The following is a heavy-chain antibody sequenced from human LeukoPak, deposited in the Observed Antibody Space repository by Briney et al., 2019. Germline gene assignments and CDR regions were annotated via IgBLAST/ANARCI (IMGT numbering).Heavy chain of an antibody. J-gene: IGHJ6*02. CDR3: ARGRYYYGSWYMDV. Sequence: GGSLRLSCAASGFTFSSYWMHWVRQAPGKGLEWVSYISSSGTVIYYADSVKGRFTISRDNAKNSLYLQMNSLRAEDTAVYYCARGRYYYGSWYMDVWGQGTTVTVSS. V-gene: IGHV3-48*04. CDR2: ISSSGTVI. D-gene: IGHD3-10*01. CDR1: GFTFSSYW.